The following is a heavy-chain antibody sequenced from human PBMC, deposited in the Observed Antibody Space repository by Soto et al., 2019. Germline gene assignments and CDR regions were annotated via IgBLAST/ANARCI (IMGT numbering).Heavy chain of an antibody. CDR3: AREGLIPGTTYYYYGMDV. D-gene: IGHD1-7*01. CDR2: IYYSGST. V-gene: IGHV4-59*01. J-gene: IGHJ6*02. Sequence: SETLSLTCTVSGGSISSYYWSWIRQPPGKGLEWIGYIYYSGSTNYNPSLKSRVTISVDTSKNQFSLKLSSVTAADTAVYYCAREGLIPGTTYYYYGMDVWGQGTTVTVSS. CDR1: GGSISSYY.